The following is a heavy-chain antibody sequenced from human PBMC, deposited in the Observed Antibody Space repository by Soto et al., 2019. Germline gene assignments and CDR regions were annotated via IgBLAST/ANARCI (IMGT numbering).Heavy chain of an antibody. CDR3: ASTSRDGYNFFGMDV. D-gene: IGHD5-12*01. CDR1: GYSFTSYW. V-gene: IGHV5-51*01. J-gene: IGHJ6*02. Sequence: PGESLKISCKGSGYSFTSYWIGWVRQMPGKGLEWMGIIYPGDSDTRYSPSFQGQVTISADKSISTAYLQWSSLKTSDTAMYYCASTSRDGYNFFGMDVWGQGTTVTVSS. CDR2: IYPGDSDT.